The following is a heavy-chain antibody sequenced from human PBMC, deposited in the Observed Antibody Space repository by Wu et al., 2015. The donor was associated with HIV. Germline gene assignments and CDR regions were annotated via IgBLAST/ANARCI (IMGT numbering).Heavy chain of an antibody. CDR3: VRRQNWNHNNYYFDY. J-gene: IGHJ4*02. CDR1: GYTFTGYY. D-gene: IGHD1-14*01. V-gene: IGHV1-2*02. CDR2: INDDTGDT. Sequence: QVQLVQSGAEVRKPGASVKVSCKTSGYTFTGYYLHWVRQAPGQGLEWMGWINDDTGDTRYAQKFEGRVTMTRDTSISTGYMELRRLTSDDLAVYFCVRRQNWNHNNYYFDYWGQGTLVTVSS.